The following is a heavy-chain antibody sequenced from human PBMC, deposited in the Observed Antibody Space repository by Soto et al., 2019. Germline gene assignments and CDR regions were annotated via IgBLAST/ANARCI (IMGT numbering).Heavy chain of an antibody. V-gene: IGHV4-30-4*01. CDR2: IYYSGST. J-gene: IGHJ3*02. D-gene: IGHD3-22*01. Sequence: QVQLQESGPGLVKPSQTLSLTCTVSGGSISSDDYYWSWIRQPQGKGLEWIGYIYYSGSTNYNPALQLPLTLSLDTSNNHFSRKLRSVTAAYTAVYYCASASTYYFDSSGSALRSFHIWGQGTMVTVSS. CDR1: GGSISSDDYY. CDR3: ASASTYYFDSSGSALRSFHI.